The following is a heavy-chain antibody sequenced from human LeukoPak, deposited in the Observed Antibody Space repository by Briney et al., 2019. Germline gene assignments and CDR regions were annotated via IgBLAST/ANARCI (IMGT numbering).Heavy chain of an antibody. V-gene: IGHV4-59*01. D-gene: IGHD3-22*01. Sequence: SETLSLTCTVSGGSISSYYRSWIRQPPGKGLEWIGYIYYSGSTNYNPSLKSRVTISVDTSKNQFSLKLSSVTAADTAVYYCARAPTMIGDAFDIWGQGTMVTVSS. CDR2: IYYSGST. J-gene: IGHJ3*02. CDR3: ARAPTMIGDAFDI. CDR1: GGSISSYY.